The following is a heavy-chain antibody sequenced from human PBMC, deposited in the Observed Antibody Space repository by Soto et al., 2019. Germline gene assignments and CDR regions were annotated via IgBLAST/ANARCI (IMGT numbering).Heavy chain of an antibody. Sequence: QLQLQESGSGLVKPSQTLTLTCTVSGGSISTDGYSWSWIRQPPGKGLEWIGYIYHSGTTYYNPSLKSRVTFSLDKSRNKFSLKLYSVTAADTAVYSCARTFLYERSGYYYHYFDYWGQGTLVTVSS. D-gene: IGHD3-22*01. J-gene: IGHJ4*02. CDR3: ARTFLYERSGYYYHYFDY. CDR2: IYHSGTT. V-gene: IGHV4-30-2*01. CDR1: GGSISTDGYS.